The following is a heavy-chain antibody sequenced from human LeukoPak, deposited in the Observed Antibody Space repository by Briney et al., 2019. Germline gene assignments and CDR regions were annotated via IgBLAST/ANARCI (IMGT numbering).Heavy chain of an antibody. D-gene: IGHD3-10*01. Sequence: GGSLRVSCAASGFTFSSYAMHWVRQAPGKGLEWVAVISYDGSNKYYADSVKGRFTISRDNSKNTLYLQMNSLRAEDTAVYYCARGPFTMVWDYYYGMDVWGQGTTVTVSS. V-gene: IGHV3-30*14. CDR2: ISYDGSNK. J-gene: IGHJ6*02. CDR3: ARGPFTMVWDYYYGMDV. CDR1: GFTFSSYA.